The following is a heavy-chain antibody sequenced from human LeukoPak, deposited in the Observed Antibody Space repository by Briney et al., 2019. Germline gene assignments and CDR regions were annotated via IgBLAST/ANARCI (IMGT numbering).Heavy chain of an antibody. CDR2: MNPNSGNT. Sequence: ASVKVSCKASGYTFTSYDINWVRQATGQGLEWMGWMNPNSGNTGYAQNFQGRVTMTRNTSISTAYMELSSLRSEDTAVYYCARAGSITIFGVVSYYMDVWGKGTTVTVSS. V-gene: IGHV1-8*01. CDR1: GYTFTSYD. CDR3: ARAGSITIFGVVSYYMDV. J-gene: IGHJ6*03. D-gene: IGHD3-3*01.